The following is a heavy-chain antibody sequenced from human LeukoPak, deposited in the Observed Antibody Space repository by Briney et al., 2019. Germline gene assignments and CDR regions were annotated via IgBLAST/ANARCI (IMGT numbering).Heavy chain of an antibody. CDR3: ARVSYDSSGSAGGYFDY. D-gene: IGHD3-22*01. CDR2: ISAYNGNT. Sequence: ASVKVSCKASGYTFTNYGISWMRQAPGQGLECMGWISAYNGNTKYVQKFQGRVTMTTDTSTSTAYMELSSLRSEDTAVYYCARVSYDSSGSAGGYFDYWGQGTLVTVSS. CDR1: GYTFTNYG. J-gene: IGHJ4*02. V-gene: IGHV1-18*01.